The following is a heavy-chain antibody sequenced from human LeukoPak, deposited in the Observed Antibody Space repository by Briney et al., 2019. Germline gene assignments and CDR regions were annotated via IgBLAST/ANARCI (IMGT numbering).Heavy chain of an antibody. J-gene: IGHJ4*02. CDR3: ARGPLTNRRLRGSKYFDY. CDR2: INHSGST. D-gene: IGHD3-10*01. Sequence: PSETLSLTCAVYGGSFSGYYWSWIRQPPGKGLEWIGEINHSGSTNYNPSLKSRVTISVDTSKNQFSLKLSSVTAADTAVYYCARGPLTNRRLRGSKYFDYRGQGTLVTVSS. CDR1: GGSFSGYY. V-gene: IGHV4-34*01.